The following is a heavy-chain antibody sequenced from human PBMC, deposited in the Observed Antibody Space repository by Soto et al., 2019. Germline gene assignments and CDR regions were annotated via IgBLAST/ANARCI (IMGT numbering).Heavy chain of an antibody. Sequence: GGSLRLSCAASGFTFSSYSMNWVRQAPGKGLEWVSFITYDGSNKYYADSVKGRFTISRDNSKNTLYLQMNSLRAEDTAVYYCAKGSLYDILTGPAPAFDIWGQGTMVTVSS. CDR2: ITYDGSNK. CDR3: AKGSLYDILTGPAPAFDI. CDR1: GFTFSSYS. D-gene: IGHD3-9*01. V-gene: IGHV3-30*18. J-gene: IGHJ3*02.